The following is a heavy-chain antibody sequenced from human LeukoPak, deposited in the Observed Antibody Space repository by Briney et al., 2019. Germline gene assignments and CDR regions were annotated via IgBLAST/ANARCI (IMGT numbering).Heavy chain of an antibody. V-gene: IGHV3-7*01. CDR3: ASGSGWVFNN. D-gene: IGHD6-19*01. Sequence: GGSLRLSCAASGFPFSSHWLSWLRQSPGKGLEWVANIKQDGSEKYYVDSVKGRFTISRDNAKNSQYLQMNSLRAEDTAVYYCASGSGWVFNNWGQRTLVTVSS. CDR1: GFPFSSHW. J-gene: IGHJ4*02. CDR2: IKQDGSEK.